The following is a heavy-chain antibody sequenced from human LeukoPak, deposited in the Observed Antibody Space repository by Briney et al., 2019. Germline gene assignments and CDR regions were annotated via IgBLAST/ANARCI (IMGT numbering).Heavy chain of an antibody. CDR2: IWYDGSNK. Sequence: GGSLRLSCAASGFTFSSYGMHWVRRAPGKGLEWVAVIWYDGSNKYYADSVKGRFTISRDNSKNTLYLQMNSLRAEDTAVYYCAREEMATMRFDYWGQGTLVTVSS. J-gene: IGHJ4*02. D-gene: IGHD5-24*01. CDR1: GFTFSSYG. V-gene: IGHV3-33*01. CDR3: AREEMATMRFDY.